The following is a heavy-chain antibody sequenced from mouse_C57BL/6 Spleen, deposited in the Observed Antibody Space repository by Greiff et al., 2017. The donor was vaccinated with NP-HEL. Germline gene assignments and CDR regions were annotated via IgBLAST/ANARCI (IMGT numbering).Heavy chain of an antibody. CDR3: ARITGTEAMDY. V-gene: IGHV1-4*01. J-gene: IGHJ4*01. CDR1: GYTFTSYT. Sequence: VQLQQSGAELARPGASVKMSCKASGYTFTSYTMHWVKQRPGQGLEWIGYINPSSGYTKYNQKFKDKATLTADKSSSTAYMQLSSLTSEDSAVYYCARITGTEAMDYWGQGTSVTVS. D-gene: IGHD4-1*01. CDR2: INPSSGYT.